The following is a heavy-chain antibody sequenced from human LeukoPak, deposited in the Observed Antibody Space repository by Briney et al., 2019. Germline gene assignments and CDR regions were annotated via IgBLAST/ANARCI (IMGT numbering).Heavy chain of an antibody. V-gene: IGHV3-23*01. CDR3: AKGYSGSYGSDYYYGMDV. D-gene: IGHD3-10*01. CDR1: GFTFSSYA. CDR2: ISGSGGST. Sequence: GGSLRLSCAASGFTFSSYAMSWVRQAPGKELEWVSAISGSGGSTYYADSVEGRFTISRDNSKNTLYLQMNSLRAEDTAVYYCAKGYSGSYGSDYYYGMDVWGQGTTVTVSS. J-gene: IGHJ6*02.